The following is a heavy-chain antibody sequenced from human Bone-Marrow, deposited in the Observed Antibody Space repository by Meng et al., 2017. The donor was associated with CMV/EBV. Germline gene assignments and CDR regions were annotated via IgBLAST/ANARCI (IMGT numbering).Heavy chain of an antibody. V-gene: IGHV1-8*02. D-gene: IGHD2-2*03. J-gene: IGHJ6*04. CDR1: GYTFTSYD. Sequence: ASVKVSCKASGYTFTSYDINWVRQATGQGLEWMGWMNPNSGNTGYAQKFQGRVTMTRNTSISTAYMEPSSLRSEDTAVYYCARLDIVVVPARNEYYYYYGMDVWGEGTTVTVSS. CDR3: ARLDIVVVPARNEYYYYYGMDV. CDR2: MNPNSGNT.